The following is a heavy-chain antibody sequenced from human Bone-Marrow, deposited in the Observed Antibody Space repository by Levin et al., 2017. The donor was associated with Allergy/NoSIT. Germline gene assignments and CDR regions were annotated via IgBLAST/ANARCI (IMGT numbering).Heavy chain of an antibody. J-gene: IGHJ6*03. CDR3: AGAAAGLYYYYYMDV. CDR1: GFTFSSYA. V-gene: IGHV3-23*01. Sequence: AGGSLRLSCAASGFTFSSYAMSWVRQAPGKGLEWVSAISGSGGSTYYADSVKGRFTTSRDNSKNTLYLQMNSLRAEDTAVYYCAGAAAGLYYYYYMDVWGKGTTVTVSS. CDR2: ISGSGGST. D-gene: IGHD6-13*01.